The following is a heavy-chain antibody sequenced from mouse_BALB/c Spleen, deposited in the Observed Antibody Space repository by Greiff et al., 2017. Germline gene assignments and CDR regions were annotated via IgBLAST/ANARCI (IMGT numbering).Heavy chain of an antibody. Sequence: EVMLVESGGGLVQPGGSLRLSCATSGFTFTDYYMSWVRQPPGKALEWLGFIRNKANGYTTEYSASVKGRFTISRDNSQSILYLQMNTLRAEDSATYYCARQANWSYCDYWGQGTTLTVSS. CDR3: ARQANWSYCDY. J-gene: IGHJ2*01. CDR2: IRNKANGYTT. V-gene: IGHV7-3*02. CDR1: GFTFTDYY. D-gene: IGHD4-1*01.